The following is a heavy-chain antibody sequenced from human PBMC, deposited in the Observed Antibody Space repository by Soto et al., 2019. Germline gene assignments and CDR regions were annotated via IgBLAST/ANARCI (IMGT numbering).Heavy chain of an antibody. Sequence: ASVKVSCKASGGTFSSYAISWLRQAPGQGLEWMGGIIPIFGTANYAQKFQGRVTITADESTSTAYMELSSLRSEDTAVYYCARRTGTTGYYYYGMDVWGQGTTVTVSS. CDR2: IIPIFGTA. CDR3: ARRTGTTGYYYYGMDV. J-gene: IGHJ6*02. CDR1: GGTFSSYA. V-gene: IGHV1-69*13. D-gene: IGHD1-7*01.